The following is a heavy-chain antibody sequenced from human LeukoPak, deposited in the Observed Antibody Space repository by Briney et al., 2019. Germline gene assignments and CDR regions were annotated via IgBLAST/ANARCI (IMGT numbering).Heavy chain of an antibody. J-gene: IGHJ4*02. CDR1: GGTFSSYA. D-gene: IGHD3-9*01. V-gene: IGHV1-69*13. CDR2: IIPIFGTA. CDR3: ARGRGDILTGSYYFDY. Sequence: GASVKVSCKASGGTFSSYANSWVRQAPGQGLEWMGGIIPIFGTANYAQKFQGRVTITADESTSTAYMELSSLRSEDTAVYYCARGRGDILTGSYYFDYWGQGTLVTVSS.